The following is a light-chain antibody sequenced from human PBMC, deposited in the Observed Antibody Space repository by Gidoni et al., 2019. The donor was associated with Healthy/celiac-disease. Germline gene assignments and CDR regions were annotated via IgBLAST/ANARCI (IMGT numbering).Light chain of an antibody. J-gene: IGLJ1*01. V-gene: IGLV1-47*01. Sequence: QSVLTQPPSASGTPGQRVTISGSGSSSNIGSNYVYWYQQLPGTAPKLLIYRNNQRPSGVPDRVSGSKSGTSASLAISGLRSEDEADYYCAAWDDSLSGQVFGTGTKVTVL. CDR2: RNN. CDR3: AAWDDSLSGQV. CDR1: SSNIGSNY.